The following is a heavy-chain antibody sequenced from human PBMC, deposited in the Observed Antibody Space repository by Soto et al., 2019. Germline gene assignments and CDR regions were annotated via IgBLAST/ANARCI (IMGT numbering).Heavy chain of an antibody. V-gene: IGHV3-30*18. CDR1: GFTFSSYG. J-gene: IGHJ3*02. D-gene: IGHD1-26*01. Sequence: GGSLRLSCAASGFTFSSYGMHWVRQAPGKGLEWVAVISYDGSNKYYADSVKGRFTISRDNSKNTLYLQMNSLRAEDTAVYYCAKPIVGPWAFDIWGQGTMVTVSS. CDR3: AKPIVGPWAFDI. CDR2: ISYDGSNK.